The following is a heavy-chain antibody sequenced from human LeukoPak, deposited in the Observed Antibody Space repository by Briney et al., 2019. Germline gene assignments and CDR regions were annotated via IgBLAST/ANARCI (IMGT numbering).Heavy chain of an antibody. CDR2: INPNSGGT. D-gene: IGHD6-13*01. Sequence: ASVKVSCKASGYTFTGYYMHWVRQAPGQGLEWMGWINPNSGGTNYAQKFQGRVTMTRDTSISTAYMELSRLRSDDTAVYYCATSPGVAAAGTRVYWGQGTLVTVSP. CDR1: GYTFTGYY. CDR3: ATSPGVAAAGTRVY. V-gene: IGHV1-2*02. J-gene: IGHJ4*02.